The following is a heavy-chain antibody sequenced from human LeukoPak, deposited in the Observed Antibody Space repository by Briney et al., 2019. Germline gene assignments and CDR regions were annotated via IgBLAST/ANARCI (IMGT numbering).Heavy chain of an antibody. CDR1: GYSISSGYY. CDR2: ISHTGST. CDR3: ARDKDDYVWGTYRW. D-gene: IGHD3-16*02. J-gene: IGHJ4*02. Sequence: SETLSLTCAVSGYSISSGYYWGWVRQAPGKGLEWIGSISHTGSTDYNPSLKSRLTISVDMSKNQFSLNLRSVTAADTAVYYCARDKDDYVWGTYRWWGQGMLVTVSS. V-gene: IGHV4-38-2*01.